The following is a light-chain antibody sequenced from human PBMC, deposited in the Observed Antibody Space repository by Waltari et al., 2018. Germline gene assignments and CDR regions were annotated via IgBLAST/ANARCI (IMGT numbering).Light chain of an antibody. J-gene: IGKJ4*01. CDR3: QYGYSSPFP. CDR1: QSVNNY. Sequence: DIQMTQSPSSLSASLGYRVTITCRASQSVNNYLNWSQWKPGEAPKLLIYKASSLQSGAPSRFSGSGFGTHFTFTISGLQSEDIATYYCQYGYSSPFPFGGGTKVAIK. CDR2: KAS. V-gene: IGKV1-39*01.